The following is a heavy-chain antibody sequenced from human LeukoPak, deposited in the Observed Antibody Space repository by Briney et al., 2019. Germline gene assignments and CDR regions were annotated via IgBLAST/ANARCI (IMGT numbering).Heavy chain of an antibody. CDR2: IYYSGST. CDR3: AREDSSGYLGY. J-gene: IGHJ4*02. D-gene: IGHD3-22*01. V-gene: IGHV4-61*01. Sequence: SETLSLTCTVSGGSVSSNNYWDWIRQPPGKGLEWIGYIYYSGSTNYNPSLKSRVTISVDTSKNQFSLKLTSLTAADTAVYYCAREDSSGYLGYWGQGTLVTVSS. CDR1: GGSVSSNNY.